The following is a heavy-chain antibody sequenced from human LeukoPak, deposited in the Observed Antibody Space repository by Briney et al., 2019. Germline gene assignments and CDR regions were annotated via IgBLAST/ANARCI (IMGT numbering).Heavy chain of an antibody. CDR2: INHSGST. Sequence: SETLSLTCAVYGGSFSGYYWSWIRQPPRKGLEWIGEINHSGSTNYNPSLKSRVTISVDTSKNQFSLKLSSVTAADTAVYYCASYYGGNFYFDYWGQGTLVTVSS. CDR1: GGSFSGYY. CDR3: ASYYGGNFYFDY. D-gene: IGHD4-23*01. V-gene: IGHV4-34*01. J-gene: IGHJ4*02.